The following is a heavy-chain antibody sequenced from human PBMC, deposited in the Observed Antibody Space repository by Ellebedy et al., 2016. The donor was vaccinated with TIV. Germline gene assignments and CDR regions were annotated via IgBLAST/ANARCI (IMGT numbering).Heavy chain of an antibody. CDR1: GYTFTAYY. CDR3: ARGYYASGSYPASDI. V-gene: IGHV1-2*04. CDR2: INPNSGGT. Sequence: AASVKVSCKASGYTFTAYYMHWVRQAPGQGLEWMGWINPNSGGTNYAQKFQGWVTMTRDTSISTAYMELSRLRSGDTAVYYCARGYYASGSYPASDIWGQGTMVTVSS. J-gene: IGHJ3*02. D-gene: IGHD3-10*01.